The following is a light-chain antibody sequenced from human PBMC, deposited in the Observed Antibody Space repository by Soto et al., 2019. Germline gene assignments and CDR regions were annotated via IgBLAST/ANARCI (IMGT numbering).Light chain of an antibody. CDR2: GTS. V-gene: IGKV3-20*01. CDR1: QSVGRDY. J-gene: IGKJ1*01. Sequence: EIELTQSPGTLSLSPGERATLSCRASQSVGRDYLAWYQQRPGQAPRLLIHGTSYRATGIPARFRGSGSGTAFILTLSILEADDFAVCYCQQSVRSSTFGQGTKVEVK. CDR3: QQSVRSST.